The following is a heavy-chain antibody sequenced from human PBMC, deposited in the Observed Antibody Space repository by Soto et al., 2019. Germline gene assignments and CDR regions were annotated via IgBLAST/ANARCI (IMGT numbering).Heavy chain of an antibody. Sequence: QVQLVESGGGLVKPGGSLRLSCAASGFTLSDYYMRWIRQAPGKGLEWISYISSGGRTRFYADCGKGRFTISRDNAKKSLFRQMSSLRAEDTAVYYCANNSAHFASWGQGVLVPVSS. D-gene: IGHD6-25*01. CDR2: ISSGGRTR. V-gene: IGHV3-11*01. CDR1: GFTLSDYY. J-gene: IGHJ4*02. CDR3: ANNSAHFAS.